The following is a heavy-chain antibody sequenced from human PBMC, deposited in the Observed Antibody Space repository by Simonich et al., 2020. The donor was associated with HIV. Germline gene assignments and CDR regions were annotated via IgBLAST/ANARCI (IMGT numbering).Heavy chain of an antibody. CDR2: INTNTGHP. Sequence: GSELKKPGASVKVSCKASGDTFTSYAMNWVRQAPGKGLEWMGWINTNTGHPTYVQGFTGRFFFSLDTSVSTAYLQISSLKAEDTAVYYCARVAGTRPGTNWFDPWGQGTLVTVSS. J-gene: IGHJ5*02. V-gene: IGHV7-4-1*02. CDR3: ARVAGTRPGTNWFDP. CDR1: GDTFTSYA. D-gene: IGHD1-7*01.